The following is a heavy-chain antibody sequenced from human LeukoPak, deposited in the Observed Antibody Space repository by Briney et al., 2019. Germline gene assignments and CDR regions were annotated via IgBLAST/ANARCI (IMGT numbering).Heavy chain of an antibody. CDR1: GFTFSTYE. CDR3: ARGGQQLVPRYYYYGMDV. Sequence: GGSLRLSCAASGFTFSTYEMNWVRQAPGKGLEWLSYISSSGSTIYYADSLKGRFTISRDNAKNALYLQMNSLRAEDTAVYYCARGGQQLVPRYYYYGMDVWGQGTTVTVSS. D-gene: IGHD6-13*01. V-gene: IGHV3-48*03. CDR2: ISSSGSTI. J-gene: IGHJ6*02.